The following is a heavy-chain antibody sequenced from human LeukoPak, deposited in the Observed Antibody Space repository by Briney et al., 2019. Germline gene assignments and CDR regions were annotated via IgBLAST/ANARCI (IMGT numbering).Heavy chain of an antibody. CDR2: IKYDGSGT. D-gene: IGHD1-26*01. CDR1: GFMFSSNW. CDR3: ATHESGSARPQIDH. Sequence: GGSLRLSCAASGFMFSSNWMSWVRLAPGKGLEWVANIKYDGSGTYYVDSVKGRFTISRDNAKNSLFLQMNSLRVEDTAIYYCATHESGSARPQIDHWGQGTLVTVSS. V-gene: IGHV3-7*03. J-gene: IGHJ4*02.